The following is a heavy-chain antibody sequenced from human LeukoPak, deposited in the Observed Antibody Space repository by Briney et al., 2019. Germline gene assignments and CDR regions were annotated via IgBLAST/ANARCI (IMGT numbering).Heavy chain of an antibody. Sequence: GGSLRLSCAASGFTFSSYSMSWVRQAPGKGLEWVATTHHDGGEQRYADFVKGRFTITRDNTKNSVYLQMNSLRAEDTAVYYCARAVGYSGFSDYWGQGTLVTVSS. CDR2: THHDGGEQ. D-gene: IGHD5-12*01. CDR1: GFTFSSYS. V-gene: IGHV3-7*01. CDR3: ARAVGYSGFSDY. J-gene: IGHJ4*02.